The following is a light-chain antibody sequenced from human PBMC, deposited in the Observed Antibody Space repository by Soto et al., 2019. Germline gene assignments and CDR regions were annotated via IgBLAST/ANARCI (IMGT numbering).Light chain of an antibody. V-gene: IGKV3D-15*01. J-gene: IGKJ5*01. CDR3: QRFNYWPPIT. CDR2: DAS. CDR1: QSVSSY. Sequence: EVVLTQSPGTLSLSSGERATLSCRASQSVSSYLAWYQQKPGQAPRLLIYDASNRATGIPARFSGSGSGTEFTLTISSLQSEDFAVYYCQRFNYWPPITFGQGTRLEIK.